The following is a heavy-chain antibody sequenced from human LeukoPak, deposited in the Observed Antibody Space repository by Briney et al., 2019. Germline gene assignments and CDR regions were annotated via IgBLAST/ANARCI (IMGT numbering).Heavy chain of an antibody. Sequence: SETLSLTCTVSGGSTSSYYWSWIRQPAGKGLEWIGRIYTSGSTNYNPSLKSRVTMSVDTSKNQFSLKLSSVTAADTAVYYCARGVRGHYDILTGYPPPGSFDYWGQGTLVTVSS. CDR3: ARGVRGHYDILTGYPPPGSFDY. CDR2: IYTSGST. CDR1: GGSTSSYY. V-gene: IGHV4-4*07. D-gene: IGHD3-9*01. J-gene: IGHJ4*02.